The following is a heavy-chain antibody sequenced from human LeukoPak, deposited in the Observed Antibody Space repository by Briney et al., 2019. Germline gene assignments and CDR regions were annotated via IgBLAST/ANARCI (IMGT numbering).Heavy chain of an antibody. CDR2: ISSSSSYI. CDR3: ARDAITMVRGVISP. V-gene: IGHV3-21*01. D-gene: IGHD3-10*01. Sequence: GGSLRLSCAASGFTFSSYSMNWVRQAPGKGLEWVSSISSSSSYIYYADSVKGRFTISRDNAKNSLYLQMNSLGAEDTAVYYCARDAITMVRGVISPWGQGTLVTVSS. J-gene: IGHJ5*02. CDR1: GFTFSSYS.